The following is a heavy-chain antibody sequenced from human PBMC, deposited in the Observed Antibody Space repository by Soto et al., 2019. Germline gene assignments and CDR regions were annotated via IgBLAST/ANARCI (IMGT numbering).Heavy chain of an antibody. D-gene: IGHD3-9*01. V-gene: IGHV4-39*01. Sequence: ETLSLTCTVSGDSITSNSYFWAWIRQPPGKGLEWIGSIYYSGSTYHNPSLKSRVTISVDRSNNQFSLKLTSVTAADTAVYYCARHFSVDHFDYWGQGALVTVSS. CDR1: GDSITSNSYF. CDR2: IYYSGST. CDR3: ARHFSVDHFDY. J-gene: IGHJ4*02.